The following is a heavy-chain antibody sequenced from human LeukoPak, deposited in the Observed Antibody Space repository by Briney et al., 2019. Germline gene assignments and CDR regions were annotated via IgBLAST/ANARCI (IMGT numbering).Heavy chain of an antibody. CDR1: GFIFSSYA. J-gene: IGHJ4*02. Sequence: GGSLRLSCAASGFIFSSYAMHWVRQAPGKGLEWVAVISYDGSNEYYADSVKGRFTISRDNSKNTLYLQMNSLRAEDTAAYYCARDAMIVVVSPPDYWGQGTLVTVSS. V-gene: IGHV3-30*04. CDR2: ISYDGSNE. CDR3: ARDAMIVVVSPPDY. D-gene: IGHD3-22*01.